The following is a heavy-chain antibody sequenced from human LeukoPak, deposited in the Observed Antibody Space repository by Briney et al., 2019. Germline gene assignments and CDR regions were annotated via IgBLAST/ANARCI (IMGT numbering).Heavy chain of an antibody. D-gene: IGHD1-26*01. V-gene: IGHV3-48*04. CDR3: AGRVGATWVDY. CDR2: SSSSSSTM. CDR1: GFTFSDNS. Sequence: GGSLRLSCAASGFTFSDNSMNWVRQAPGKGLEWLSYSSSSSSTMYYADSVKGRFTVSRDNAKNSLYLQMNSLRAEDTAVYYCAGRVGATWVDYWGQGTLVTVSS. J-gene: IGHJ4*02.